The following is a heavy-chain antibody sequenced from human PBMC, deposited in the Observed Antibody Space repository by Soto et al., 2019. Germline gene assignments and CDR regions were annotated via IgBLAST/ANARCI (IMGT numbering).Heavy chain of an antibody. D-gene: IGHD1-26*01. CDR2: IPLSGDVV. CDR1: VFNFRIFG. CDR3: AKSRVPTAERDYYLES. Sequence: WGALIIACVSSVFNFRIFGMFWARQAPGRGLEWVETIPLSGDVVYYLDSVKGRFTISRDNSKNTLYLQMDSLGVEDTAVYYCAKSRVPTAERDYYLESWGQGTLVTVSS. V-gene: IGHV3-30*02. J-gene: IGHJ4*02.